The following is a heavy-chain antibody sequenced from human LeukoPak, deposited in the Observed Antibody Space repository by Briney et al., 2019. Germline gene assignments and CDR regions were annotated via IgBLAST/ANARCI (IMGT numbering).Heavy chain of an antibody. V-gene: IGHV3-21*01. CDR3: ARDIAVAGTADY. J-gene: IGHJ4*02. D-gene: IGHD6-19*01. CDR1: GFTFSSYS. Sequence: GGSLRLSCAASGFTFSSYSMNWVRQAPGRGLEWVSSISSSSSYIYYADSVKGRFTISRDNAKNSLYLQMSSLRAEDTAVYYCARDIAVAGTADYWGQGTLVTVSS. CDR2: ISSSSSYI.